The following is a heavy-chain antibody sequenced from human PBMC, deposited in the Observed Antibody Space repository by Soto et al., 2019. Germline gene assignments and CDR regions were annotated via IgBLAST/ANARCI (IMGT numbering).Heavy chain of an antibody. CDR3: ARAPPVTVVAYYYYGMDV. CDR1: GYTFTSYG. V-gene: IGHV1-18*04. CDR2: ISAYNGNT. D-gene: IGHD2-15*01. Sequence: QVQLVQSGAEVKKPGASVKVSCKASGYTFTSYGISWVRQAPGQGLEWMGWISAYNGNTNYAQKLQGRVTMTTDTYTSTAYMELRSLRSDDTAVYYCARAPPVTVVAYYYYGMDVWGQGTTVTVSS. J-gene: IGHJ6*02.